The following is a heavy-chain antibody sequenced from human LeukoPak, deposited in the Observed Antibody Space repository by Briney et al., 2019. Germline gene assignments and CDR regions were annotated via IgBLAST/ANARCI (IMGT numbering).Heavy chain of an antibody. CDR3: AKGLHGGVGYGVDV. CDR2: IWYDGSNK. Sequence: GGSLRLSCAASGFTFSSYGMHWVRQAPSKGLEWVAVIWYDGSNKYYADSAKGRFTISRDNSKNTLYLQMKNLRVEHTAVYYCAKGLHGGVGYGVDVWGQGTTVSVSS. CDR1: GFTFSSYG. D-gene: IGHD3-16*01. V-gene: IGHV3-33*06. J-gene: IGHJ6*02.